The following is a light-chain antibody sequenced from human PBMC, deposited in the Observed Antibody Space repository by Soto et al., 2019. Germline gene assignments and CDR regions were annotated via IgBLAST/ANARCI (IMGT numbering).Light chain of an antibody. CDR3: QQSYSTPFT. CDR1: RTINYY. J-gene: IGKJ3*01. CDR2: GAS. Sequence: DIQMTQSPSSLSAFVGDRVTITCRASRTINYYLNWYQQRPGKAPQLLIYGASSLQTGVPSRFSGSGSGTVFTLTISSLQREDFATYFCQQSYSTPFTFGPGTNVDLK. V-gene: IGKV1-39*01.